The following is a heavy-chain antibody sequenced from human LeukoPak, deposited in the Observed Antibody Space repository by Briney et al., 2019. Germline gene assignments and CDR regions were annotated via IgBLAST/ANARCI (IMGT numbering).Heavy chain of an antibody. D-gene: IGHD3-10*01. CDR2: INAGNGNT. CDR1: GYTFTSYA. J-gene: IGHJ5*02. CDR3: ARDYYGSGEVNWFDP. Sequence: ASVKVSCKASGYTFTSYAMHWVRQAPGQRLEWMGWINAGNGNTKYSQKFQGRVTITADESTSTAYMELSSLRSEDTAVYYCARDYYGSGEVNWFDPWGQGTLVTVSS. V-gene: IGHV1-3*01.